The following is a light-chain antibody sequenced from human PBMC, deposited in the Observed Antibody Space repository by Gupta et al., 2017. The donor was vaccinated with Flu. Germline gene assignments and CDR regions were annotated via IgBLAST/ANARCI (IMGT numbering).Light chain of an antibody. CDR1: LIIYNS. CDR3: QQDESWPFN. J-gene: IGKJ2*01. Sequence: PATLSLSPGERATLSCRASLIIYNSLAWYQQKPGQAPRLLISGASTRASVVPARFSGSGSGTDYTLTISSLQSEEFAVYYCQQDESWPFNFGQGTKVEIK. V-gene: IGKV3-15*01. CDR2: GAS.